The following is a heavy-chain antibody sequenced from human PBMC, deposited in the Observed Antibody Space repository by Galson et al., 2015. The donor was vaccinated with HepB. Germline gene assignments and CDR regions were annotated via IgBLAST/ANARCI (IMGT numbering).Heavy chain of an antibody. D-gene: IGHD3-22*01. J-gene: IGHJ1*01. V-gene: IGHV3-21*01. Sequence: SLRLSCAASGFSFSRYSMIWVRQAPGKGLEWVSYISSSSSSSSYIDYADSVKGRFTISRDNAKKSLYLQMNSLRAEDTAVYYCAVRALAPPYYYDSSGYYEYFHHWGQGTLVTVSS. CDR3: AVRALAPPYYYDSSGYYEYFHH. CDR2: ISSSSSSSSYI. CDR1: GFSFSRYS.